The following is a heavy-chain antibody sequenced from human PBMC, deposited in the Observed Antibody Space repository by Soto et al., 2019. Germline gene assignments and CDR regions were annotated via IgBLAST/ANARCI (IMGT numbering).Heavy chain of an antibody. D-gene: IGHD6-19*01. Sequence: PGGSLRLSCAASGFTFISYGMHWVRQAPGKGLEWVAVIWYDGSNKYYADSVKGRFTISRDNSKNTLYLQMNSLRAEDTAVYYCARDGGSGWFPYYYYGMDVWGQGTTVTVSS. V-gene: IGHV3-33*01. CDR3: ARDGGSGWFPYYYYGMDV. CDR2: IWYDGSNK. J-gene: IGHJ6*02. CDR1: GFTFISYG.